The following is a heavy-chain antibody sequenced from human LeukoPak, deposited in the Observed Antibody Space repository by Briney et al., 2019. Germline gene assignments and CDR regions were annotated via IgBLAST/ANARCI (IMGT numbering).Heavy chain of an antibody. D-gene: IGHD2-15*01. CDR3: ARVYIRGYCSGGSCYEVGTSPHFDY. V-gene: IGHV1-2*02. CDR1: GYTFTGYY. CDR2: INPNSGGT. Sequence: ASVKVSCKASGYTFTGYYMHWVRQAPGQGLEWMGWINPNSGGTNYAQKFQGRVTMTRDTSISTAYMELSRLRSDDPAVYYCARVYIRGYCSGGSCYEVGTSPHFDYWGQGTLVTVSS. J-gene: IGHJ4*02.